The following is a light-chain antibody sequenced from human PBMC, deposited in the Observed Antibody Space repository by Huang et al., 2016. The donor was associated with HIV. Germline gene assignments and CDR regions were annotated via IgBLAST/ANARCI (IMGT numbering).Light chain of an antibody. V-gene: IGKV3-15*01. CDR3: QQYHEWPRT. J-gene: IGKJ2*01. Sequence: ERVLTQSPGTLSVSPGERATLSCRTSQGIGNSLAWYQLKPGQAPRLLIYETFMRASDSPARFSGGGSEIDFTLTISGLQSEGSAVYYCQQYHEWPRTFGQGTKVEIK. CDR2: ETF. CDR1: QGIGNS.